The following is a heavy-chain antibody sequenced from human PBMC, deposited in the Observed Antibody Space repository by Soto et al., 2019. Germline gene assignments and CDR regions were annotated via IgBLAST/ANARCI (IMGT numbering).Heavy chain of an antibody. CDR2: INWNGGST. D-gene: IGHD3-10*01. J-gene: IGHJ5*02. V-gene: IGHV3-20*01. CDR1: GFTFDDYG. Sequence: GGSLRLSCAASGFTFDDYGMSWVRQAPGKGLKWVSGINWNGGSTGYADSVKGRFTISRDNAKNSLYLQMNSLRAEDTALYHCARDITLIYGSGSYQNNWFDPWGQGTLVTVSS. CDR3: ARDITLIYGSGSYQNNWFDP.